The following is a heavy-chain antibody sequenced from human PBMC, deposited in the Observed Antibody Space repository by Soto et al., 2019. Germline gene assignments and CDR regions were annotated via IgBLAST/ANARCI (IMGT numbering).Heavy chain of an antibody. J-gene: IGHJ3*01. CDR1: GDSVSSNSYY. V-gene: IGHV4-39*01. CDR2: KHISGST. Sequence: SETLSLTCTVSGDSVSSNSYYWGWMRQPPGKGLEWIGSKHISGSTYYSPSLKSRVIISVDTSKNQFSLKLRSVTAAATAVYYCARHRPGSGSYLSVNIQFNVWGQGTMVTVSS. CDR3: ARHRPGSGSYLSVNIQFNV. D-gene: IGHD1-26*01.